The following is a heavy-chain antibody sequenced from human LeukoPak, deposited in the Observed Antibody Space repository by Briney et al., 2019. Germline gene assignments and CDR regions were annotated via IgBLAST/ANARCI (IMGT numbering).Heavy chain of an antibody. Sequence: ASVKVSCKASGYTFTSYGISWVRQAPGQGLEWMGWISAYNGNTNYAQKLQGRVTMTTDTSTSTAYMELRSLRSDDTAMYYCARNVGPQDYYDSSGYYTLGVFDIGGKGTMVPVFS. D-gene: IGHD3-22*01. J-gene: IGHJ3*02. CDR3: ARNVGPQDYYDSSGYYTLGVFDI. CDR1: GYTFTSYG. V-gene: IGHV1-18*01. CDR2: ISAYNGNT.